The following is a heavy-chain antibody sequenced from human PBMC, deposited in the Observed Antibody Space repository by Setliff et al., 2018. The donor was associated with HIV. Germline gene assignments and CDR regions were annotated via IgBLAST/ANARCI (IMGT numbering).Heavy chain of an antibody. J-gene: IGHJ4*02. CDR2: IYHSGST. CDR3: ARDLDFVWGAPAD. D-gene: IGHD3-16*01. V-gene: IGHV4-39*07. CDR1: GGSISGSGYH. Sequence: SETLSLTCTVSGGSISGSGYHWGWIRQTPGKGLEWIGSIYHSGSTYYKPSLKSRVTISVDTSKNQFSLKLTSVTAADAAVYFCARDLDFVWGAPADWSQGTRVTVSS.